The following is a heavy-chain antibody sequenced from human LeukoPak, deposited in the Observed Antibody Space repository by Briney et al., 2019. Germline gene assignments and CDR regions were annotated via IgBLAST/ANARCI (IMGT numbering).Heavy chain of an antibody. CDR3: AKDYPVYDSSGYYPYYFDY. CDR1: GFTFSSYG. CDR2: ISGSGGST. J-gene: IGHJ4*02. Sequence: GGSLRLSCAASGFTFSSYGMSWVRQAPGKGLEWVSAISGSGGSTYYADSVKGRFTISRDNSKNTLYLQMNSLRAEDTAVYYCAKDYPVYDSSGYYPYYFDYWGQGTLVTVSS. D-gene: IGHD3-22*01. V-gene: IGHV3-23*01.